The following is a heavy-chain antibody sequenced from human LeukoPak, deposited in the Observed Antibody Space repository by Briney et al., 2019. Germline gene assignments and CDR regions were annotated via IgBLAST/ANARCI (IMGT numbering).Heavy chain of an antibody. CDR1: GYTFTSYA. CDR2: INTNTGNP. CDR3: AICFRYSGYDLPDY. D-gene: IGHD5-12*01. Sequence: ASVKVSCKASGYTFTSYAMNWVRQAPGQGLEWMGWINTNTGNPTYAQGFTGRFVFSLDTSVSTAYLQISSLKAEDTAVYYCAICFRYSGYDLPDYWGQGTLVTVSS. V-gene: IGHV7-4-1*02. J-gene: IGHJ4*02.